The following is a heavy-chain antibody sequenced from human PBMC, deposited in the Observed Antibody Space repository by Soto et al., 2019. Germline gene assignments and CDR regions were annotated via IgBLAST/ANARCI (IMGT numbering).Heavy chain of an antibody. Sequence: EVQMLESGGGLVQPGGSLRLSCAASGFNFGSDAMSWVRQAPGKGLEWVSAITDTGGGTYYTDSVKGRFTISRDNSKNTLYLQMHGLRTEDAAVYYCVRTVVGDYWGQGILVTVSS. J-gene: IGHJ4*02. V-gene: IGHV3-23*01. CDR2: ITDTGGGT. D-gene: IGHD1-1*01. CDR3: VRTVVGDY. CDR1: GFNFGSDA.